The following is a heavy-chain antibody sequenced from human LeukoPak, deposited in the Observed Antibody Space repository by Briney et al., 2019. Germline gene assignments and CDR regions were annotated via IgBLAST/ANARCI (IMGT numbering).Heavy chain of an antibody. Sequence: SETLSLTCTVSGGSISSYYWSWIRQPPGKGLEWIGYIYYSGSTNYNPSLKSRVTISVDTSKNQFSLKLSSVTAADTAVYYCARHNYYDSSGYLQAFDIWGQGTMVTVSS. D-gene: IGHD3-22*01. CDR1: GGSISSYY. V-gene: IGHV4-59*08. CDR2: IYYSGST. CDR3: ARHNYYDSSGYLQAFDI. J-gene: IGHJ3*02.